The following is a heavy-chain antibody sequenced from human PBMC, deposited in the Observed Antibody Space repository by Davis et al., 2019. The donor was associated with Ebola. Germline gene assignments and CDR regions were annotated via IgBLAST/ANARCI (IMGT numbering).Heavy chain of an antibody. CDR2: LSSGGDST. Sequence: PGGSLRLSCAASRIAFGRYAMNWVRLAPGKGLEWVSFLSSGGDSTIYADSVKGRFTISKDNAKNSLYLQMNSLRVEDTAVYFCAREADVGYFDYWGLGTPVTVSS. V-gene: IGHV3-21*04. CDR3: AREADVGYFDY. J-gene: IGHJ4*02. CDR1: RIAFGRYA.